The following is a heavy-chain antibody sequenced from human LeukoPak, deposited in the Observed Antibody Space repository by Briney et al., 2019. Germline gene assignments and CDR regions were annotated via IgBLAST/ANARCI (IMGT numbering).Heavy chain of an antibody. CDR3: AKDKNNWNYEVVDY. V-gene: IGHV3-7*03. Sequence: GGSLRLSCAASGFTFDDYGMSWVRQAPGKGLEWVANIKQDGSEKYYVDSVKGRFTISRDNAKNSLYLQMNSLRAEDTAVYYCAKDKNNWNYEVVDYWGQGTLVTVSS. D-gene: IGHD1-7*01. CDR1: GFTFDDYG. J-gene: IGHJ4*02. CDR2: IKQDGSEK.